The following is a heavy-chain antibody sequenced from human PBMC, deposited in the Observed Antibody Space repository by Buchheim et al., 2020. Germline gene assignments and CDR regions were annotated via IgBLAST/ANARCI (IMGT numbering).Heavy chain of an antibody. CDR3: ARTSVYCSGGSCYSVLDY. V-gene: IGHV4-61*02. CDR2: IYTSGST. Sequence: QVQLQESGPGLVKPSQTLSLTCTVSGGSISSGSYYWSWIRQPAGKGLEGIGRIYTSGSTNYNPSLKSRVTISVDTSKTQFSLKLSSVTAADTAVYYCARTSVYCSGGSCYSVLDYWGQGTL. D-gene: IGHD2-15*01. CDR1: GGSISSGSYY. J-gene: IGHJ4*02.